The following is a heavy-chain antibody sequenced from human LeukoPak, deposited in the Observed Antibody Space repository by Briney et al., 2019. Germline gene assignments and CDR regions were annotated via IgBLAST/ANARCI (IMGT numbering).Heavy chain of an antibody. Sequence: PGGSLRLSCAASGFTFSDYYMSWIRQAPGNGLEWISYISYSSSTIYYADSVKGRFAVSRDNAKNLLYLQMNSLRAEDTAVYYCAREGSGTFPYWGQGTLVTVSS. CDR2: ISYSSSTI. CDR3: AREGSGTFPY. CDR1: GFTFSDYY. D-gene: IGHD1-26*01. V-gene: IGHV3-11*04. J-gene: IGHJ4*02.